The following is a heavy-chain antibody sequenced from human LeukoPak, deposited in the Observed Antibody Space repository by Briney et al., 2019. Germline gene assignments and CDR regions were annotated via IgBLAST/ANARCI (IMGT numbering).Heavy chain of an antibody. CDR3: ARDGATADAQWFDP. Sequence: PSETLSLTCTVSGGSFITSNYCWSWIRQPPGKGLEWIVYIYHSGSTYYNPSLKSRVTISVDRSRNQFSLKLNSVTAADTAVYYCARDGATADAQWFDPWGQGTLVTVSS. CDR2: IYHSGST. V-gene: IGHV4-30-2*01. CDR1: GGSFITSNYC. J-gene: IGHJ5*02. D-gene: IGHD6-13*01.